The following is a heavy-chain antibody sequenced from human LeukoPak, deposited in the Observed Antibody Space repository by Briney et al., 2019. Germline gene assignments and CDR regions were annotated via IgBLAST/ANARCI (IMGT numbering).Heavy chain of an antibody. V-gene: IGHV4-39*07. D-gene: IGHD3-16*02. CDR2: IYYSGST. CDR3: ARRTFGGVIAY. CDR1: GCSISSSSYY. J-gene: IGHJ4*02. Sequence: SETLSLTCTVSGCSISSSSYYWGWIRQPPGKGLEWIGSIYYSGSTYYNPSLKSRVTISVDTSKNQFSLKLSSVTAADTAVYYCARRTFGGVIAYWGQGTLVTVSS.